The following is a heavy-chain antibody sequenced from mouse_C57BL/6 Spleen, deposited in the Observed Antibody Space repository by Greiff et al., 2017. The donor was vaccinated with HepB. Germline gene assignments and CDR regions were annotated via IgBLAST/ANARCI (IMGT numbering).Heavy chain of an antibody. J-gene: IGHJ3*01. CDR1: GYTFTGYW. V-gene: IGHV1-9*01. CDR3: AIGACYVNYWFAY. CDR2: ILHGSGSN. D-gene: IGHD2-10*01. Sequence: QVQLKESGAELLKPGASVKLSCKATGYTFTGYWIEWVKQRPGHGLEWIGAILHGSGSNNYNEKFKGKGTFTADTYSNTAYMQLSILTTEDSAIYYSAIGACYVNYWFAYWGQGTLVTVSA.